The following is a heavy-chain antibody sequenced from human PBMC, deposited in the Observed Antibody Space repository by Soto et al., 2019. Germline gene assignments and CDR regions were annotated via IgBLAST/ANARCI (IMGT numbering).Heavy chain of an antibody. D-gene: IGHD3-22*01. Sequence: GGSLRLSCAASGFTVSSNYMSWVRQAPGKGLEWVSVIYSGGSTYYADSVKGRFTISRDNSKNTLYLQMNSLRAEDTAVYYCARDYYDSSGYYDYWGQRTLVTVSS. V-gene: IGHV3-53*01. J-gene: IGHJ4*02. CDR3: ARDYYDSSGYYDY. CDR1: GFTVSSNY. CDR2: IYSGGST.